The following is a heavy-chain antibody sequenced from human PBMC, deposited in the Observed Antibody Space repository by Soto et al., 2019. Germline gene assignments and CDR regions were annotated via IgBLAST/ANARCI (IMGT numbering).Heavy chain of an antibody. D-gene: IGHD6-13*01. CDR2: IYWDDDK. Sequence: QITLKEAGPTLVKPTQTLTLTCTFSGFSLSTSGMSVCWIRQPPGKALEWLALIYWDDDKRYSTSLKSTLTITKDTSKNQVVLTMPIMDPADTATYFCARHIAATGTIMDYWGQGTLVTVSS. CDR3: ARHIAATGTIMDY. V-gene: IGHV2-5*02. CDR1: GFSLSTSGMS. J-gene: IGHJ4*02.